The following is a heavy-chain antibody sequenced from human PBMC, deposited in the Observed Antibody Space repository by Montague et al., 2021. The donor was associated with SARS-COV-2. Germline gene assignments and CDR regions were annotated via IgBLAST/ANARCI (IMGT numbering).Heavy chain of an antibody. V-gene: IGHV6-1*01. Sequence: SVISGDSVSSNIATWNWIRQSPSRGLEWLGRTYYRSKWYNDYAESVKSRITIDPDTSKHQFSLHLNSVTPEDTAAYYCARIPVGSKYYFDFWGQGTLVTVSS. J-gene: IGHJ4*02. D-gene: IGHD2-2*01. CDR1: GDSVSSNIAT. CDR2: TYYRSKWYN. CDR3: ARIPVGSKYYFDF.